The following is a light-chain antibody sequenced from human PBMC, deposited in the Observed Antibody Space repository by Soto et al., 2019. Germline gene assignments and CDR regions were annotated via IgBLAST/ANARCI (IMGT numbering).Light chain of an antibody. J-gene: IGKJ2*01. Sequence: DIQMTQFPSSLSASVGDRVTITCRASQSISSYLSWYQQKLGKAPNLLIYGVSTLQSGVPSRFSGSGSGTEVNLTISSLQPEDFATFYCQQSYTTPSTFGQGTKLEIK. CDR1: QSISSY. V-gene: IGKV1-39*01. CDR2: GVS. CDR3: QQSYTTPST.